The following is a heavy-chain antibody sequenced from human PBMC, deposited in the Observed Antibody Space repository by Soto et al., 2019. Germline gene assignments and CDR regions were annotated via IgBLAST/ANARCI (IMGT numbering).Heavy chain of an antibody. CDR1: GGSISSGDYY. V-gene: IGHV4-30-4*01. J-gene: IGHJ4*02. CDR2: IYYSGST. Sequence: QVQLQESGPGLVKPSQTLSLTCTVSGGSISSGDYYWSWIRQPPGKGLEWIGYIYYSGSTYYNPSLKSRLTISVDTSKNQFSLKLSSVTAADTAVYYCAREVRYYDSSGYFDYWGQGTLVTVSS. CDR3: AREVRYYDSSGYFDY. D-gene: IGHD3-22*01.